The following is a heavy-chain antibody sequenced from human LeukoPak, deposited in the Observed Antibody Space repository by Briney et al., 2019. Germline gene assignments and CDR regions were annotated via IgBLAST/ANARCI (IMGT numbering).Heavy chain of an antibody. D-gene: IGHD5-18*01. CDR2: MNPNSGNT. V-gene: IGHV1-8*01. Sequence: PRASVKVSCKASGYTFTSYDINWVRQATGQGLEWMGWMNPNSGNTGYAQKFQGRVTMTRNTSISTAYMELSSLRSEDTAVYYCARVIGTAMASSFEYWGQGTLVTVSS. CDR1: GYTFTSYD. J-gene: IGHJ4*02. CDR3: ARVIGTAMASSFEY.